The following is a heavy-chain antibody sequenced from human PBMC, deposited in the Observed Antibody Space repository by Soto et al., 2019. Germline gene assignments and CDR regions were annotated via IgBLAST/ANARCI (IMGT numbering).Heavy chain of an antibody. D-gene: IGHD6-19*01. J-gene: IGHJ4*02. Sequence: PSETLSLTCTVSGGSISSGGYYWSWIRQHQGKGLEWIGYIYYSGTTYYNPSFKSRVTISVDTSKNQFSLKLSSVTAADTAVYYCARNPAGSSGWYYFEYWGQGTLVTAPQ. CDR2: IYYSGTT. CDR1: GGSISSGGYY. V-gene: IGHV4-31*03. CDR3: ARNPAGSSGWYYFEY.